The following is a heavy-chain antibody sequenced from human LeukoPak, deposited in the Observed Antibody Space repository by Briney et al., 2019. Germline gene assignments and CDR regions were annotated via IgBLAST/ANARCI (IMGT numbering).Heavy chain of an antibody. CDR3: AKETARPAGVFEY. CDR2: ISGSGGKT. CDR1: GFTFSTYA. V-gene: IGHV3-23*01. J-gene: IGHJ4*02. Sequence: PGGSLRLSCAASGFTFSTYAMSSVRQAPGKGLGCVSEISGSGGKTYNADSVKRRFTISRDNSKKTLYLQMNSLRAEDTAVYYCAKETARPAGVFEYWGQGTRVTVSS. D-gene: IGHD1-14*01.